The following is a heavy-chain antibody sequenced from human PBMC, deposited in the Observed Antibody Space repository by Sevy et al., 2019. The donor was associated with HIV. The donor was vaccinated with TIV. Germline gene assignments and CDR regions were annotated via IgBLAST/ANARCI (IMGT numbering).Heavy chain of an antibody. D-gene: IGHD3-9*01. J-gene: IGHJ4*02. CDR2: ITRNSYEAYGGTT. Sequence: GGSLRLSWTTSGFTFDDYAMSWFRQAPGKGLEWVAFITRNSYEAYGGTTEYAASVKGRFIISRDDSKSIAYLQMNSLKTEDTAVYHCTRGLVTADTPEYFFDYWGQGTLVTVSS. V-gene: IGHV3-49*03. CDR1: GFTFDDYA. CDR3: TRGLVTADTPEYFFDY.